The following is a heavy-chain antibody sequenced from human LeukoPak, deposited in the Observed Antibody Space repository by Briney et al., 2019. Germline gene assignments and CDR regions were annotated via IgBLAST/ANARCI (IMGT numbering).Heavy chain of an antibody. J-gene: IGHJ3*02. CDR3: ARDHCSGGSFYGSDAFDI. Sequence: PSETLSLTCTVSGGSISSGGYYWSWIRQPPGKGLEWIGYIYYSGSAYYNPSLKSRVTISVDTSKNQFSLKLSSVTAADTAVYYCARDHCSGGSFYGSDAFDIWGQGTMVTVSS. V-gene: IGHV4-30-4*01. CDR2: IYYSGSA. CDR1: GGSISSGGYY. D-gene: IGHD2-15*01.